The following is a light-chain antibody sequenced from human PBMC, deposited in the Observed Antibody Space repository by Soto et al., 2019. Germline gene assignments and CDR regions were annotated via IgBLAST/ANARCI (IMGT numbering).Light chain of an antibody. V-gene: IGKV3-20*01. Sequence: EIVLTQSPGTLSLSPGERTTLSCRASQSISSNYLAWYQQKPGQTPRLLIYGASRRATGIPDRFSGSGSGTDFTLTISILEPEDFAMYYCQQYGYSLPYTFGQGTKLEIK. CDR3: QQYGYSLPYT. CDR2: GAS. CDR1: QSISSNY. J-gene: IGKJ2*01.